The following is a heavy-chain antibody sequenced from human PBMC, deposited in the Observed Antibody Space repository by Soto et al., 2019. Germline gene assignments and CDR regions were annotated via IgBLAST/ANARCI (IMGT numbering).Heavy chain of an antibody. CDR1: GGTFSSYA. Sequence: GASVKVSCKASGGTFSSYAISWVRQAPGQGLEWMGGIIPIFGTANYAQKFQGRVTITADESTSTAYMELSSLRSEDTAVYYCARADGSGSYFDYWGQGTLVTVSS. D-gene: IGHD3-10*01. CDR2: IIPIFGTA. V-gene: IGHV1-69*13. J-gene: IGHJ4*02. CDR3: ARADGSGSYFDY.